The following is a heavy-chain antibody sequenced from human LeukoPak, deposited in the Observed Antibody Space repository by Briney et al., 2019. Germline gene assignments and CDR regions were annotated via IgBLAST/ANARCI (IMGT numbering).Heavy chain of an antibody. CDR2: IYSGGST. V-gene: IGHV3-66*02. Sequence: GGSLRLSCAASGFTVSSNYMSWVRQAPGKGLEWVSVIYSGGSTYYADSVKGRFTISRDNSKNALYLQMNSLRAEDTAVYYCARDRDYYDSSGYYYGMDVWGQGTTVTVSS. D-gene: IGHD3-22*01. J-gene: IGHJ6*02. CDR1: GFTVSSNY. CDR3: ARDRDYYDSSGYYYGMDV.